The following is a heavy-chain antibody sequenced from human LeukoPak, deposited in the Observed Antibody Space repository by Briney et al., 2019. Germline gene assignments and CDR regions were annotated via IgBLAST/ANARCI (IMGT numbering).Heavy chain of an antibody. CDR3: AKERSGFNFDY. D-gene: IGHD1-1*01. V-gene: IGHV3-33*06. Sequence: PGGSLRLSCAASGFTFSSYGMHWVRQAPGKGLEWGAVIWYDGSNKYYADSVKGRFTISRDNSKNTLYLQMNSLRAEDTAVYYCAKERSGFNFDYWGQGTLVTVSS. CDR2: IWYDGSNK. CDR1: GFTFSSYG. J-gene: IGHJ4*02.